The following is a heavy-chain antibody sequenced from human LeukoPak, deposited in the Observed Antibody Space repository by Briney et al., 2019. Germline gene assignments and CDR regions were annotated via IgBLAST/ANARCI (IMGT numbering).Heavy chain of an antibody. V-gene: IGHV3-9*01. J-gene: IGHJ4*02. CDR2: ISWNSGSI. Sequence: GGSLRLSCAASGFTFDDYAMPWVRQASGKGLEWVSGISWNSGSIGYADSVKGRFTISRDNAKNSLYLQMNSLRAEDTALYYCAKDLSGTAMVPAYWGQGTLVTVSS. CDR1: GFTFDDYA. D-gene: IGHD5-18*01. CDR3: AKDLSGTAMVPAY.